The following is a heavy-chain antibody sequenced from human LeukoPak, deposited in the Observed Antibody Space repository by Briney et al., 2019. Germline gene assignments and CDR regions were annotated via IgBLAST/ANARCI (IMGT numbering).Heavy chain of an antibody. CDR3: ARGAVYAESWDY. J-gene: IGHJ4*02. CDR2: IYYSGST. D-gene: IGHD2-8*01. V-gene: IGHV4-30-4*08. CDR1: GGSISSGDYY. Sequence: SETLSLTCTVSGGSISSGDYYWSWIRQPPGKGLEWIGYIYYSGSTYYNPSLKSRVTISVDTSKNQFSLKLSSVTAADTAVYYCARGAVYAESWDYWGQGTLVTVSS.